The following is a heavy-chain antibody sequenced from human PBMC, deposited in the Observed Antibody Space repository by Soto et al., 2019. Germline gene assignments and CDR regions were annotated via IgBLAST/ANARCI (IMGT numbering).Heavy chain of an antibody. CDR2: ISGSVGRT. CDR1: GFAFSSHA. CDR3: AKGRYSYDSSGHDY. J-gene: IGHJ4*02. Sequence: GGSLRLSCAASGFAFSSHAMNWVRQAPGKGLEWVSGISGSVGRTYYADSVMGRFTISRDNSKNTLDLQMNSLRAEDTAVYYCAKGRYSYDSSGHDYWGLGTLVTVSS. V-gene: IGHV3-23*01. D-gene: IGHD3-22*01.